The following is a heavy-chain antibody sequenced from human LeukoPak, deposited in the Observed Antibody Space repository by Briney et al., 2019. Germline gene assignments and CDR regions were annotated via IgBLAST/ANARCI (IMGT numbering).Heavy chain of an antibody. V-gene: IGHV3-30-3*01. CDR2: ISYDGSNK. CDR1: GFTFSSYA. D-gene: IGHD6-13*01. Sequence: GGSLSLSCAASGFTFSSYAMNWVRQAPGKGLEWVAVISYDGSNKYYADSVKGRFTISRDNSKNTLYLQMNSLRAEDTAVYYCARAWQQVYWFDPWGQGTLVTVSS. CDR3: ARAWQQVYWFDP. J-gene: IGHJ5*02.